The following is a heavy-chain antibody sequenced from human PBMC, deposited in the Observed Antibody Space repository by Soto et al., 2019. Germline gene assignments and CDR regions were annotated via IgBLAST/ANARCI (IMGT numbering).Heavy chain of an antibody. CDR3: ARGPTLRGEDYYYGMDV. J-gene: IGHJ6*02. CDR1: GGSISSGGYY. Sequence: QVQLQESGPGLVKPSQTLSLTCTVSGGSISSGGYYWSWIRQHPGKGLEWIGYIYYSGSTYYNPYLKSRVTISVDTSKNQCSLKLSSVTAADTAVYYCARGPTLRGEDYYYGMDVWGQGTTVTVSS. D-gene: IGHD3-10*01. V-gene: IGHV4-31*03. CDR2: IYYSGST.